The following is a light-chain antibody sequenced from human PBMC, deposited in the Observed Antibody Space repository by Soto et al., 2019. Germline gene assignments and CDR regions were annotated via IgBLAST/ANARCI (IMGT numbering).Light chain of an antibody. CDR2: DAS. CDR3: QQYDNLPLT. J-gene: IGKJ4*01. Sequence: DIQMTQSPSSLSASVGDTITTTCRASQSISSWLAWYQQKSGKAPKLLIYDASDLETGVPSRFSGSGSGTDFTFTINSLQPEDIATYYCQQYDNLPLTFGGGTKVDIK. V-gene: IGKV1-33*01. CDR1: QSISSW.